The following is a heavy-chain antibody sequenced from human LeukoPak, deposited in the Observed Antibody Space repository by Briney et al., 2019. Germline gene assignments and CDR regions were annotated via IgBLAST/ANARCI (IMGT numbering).Heavy chain of an antibody. Sequence: HPGGSLRLSCAASRFTFSTYEMNCVRQAPGKGLEWVSYIDSSGGTIFYADSVKGRFTISRDNAKNSLYLQMNGLRAEDTAVYHCARDPRLGYSSGYFSNWGQGTQVTVSS. CDR1: RFTFSTYE. D-gene: IGHD3-22*01. J-gene: IGHJ4*02. V-gene: IGHV3-48*03. CDR2: IDSSGGTI. CDR3: ARDPRLGYSSGYFSN.